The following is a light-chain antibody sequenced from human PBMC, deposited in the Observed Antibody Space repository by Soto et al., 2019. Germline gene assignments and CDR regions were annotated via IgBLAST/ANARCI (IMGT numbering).Light chain of an antibody. CDR3: SSYTSSSDLDV. Sequence: QSALTQPASVSGSPGQSITISCTGTRSDVGGYNYVSWYQQHPAKAPKLMIYDVSNRPSGVSNRFSGSKSGNTASLTISGLQAEDEADYYCSSYTSSSDLDVFGTGTKLTVL. CDR1: RSDVGGYNY. CDR2: DVS. J-gene: IGLJ1*01. V-gene: IGLV2-14*01.